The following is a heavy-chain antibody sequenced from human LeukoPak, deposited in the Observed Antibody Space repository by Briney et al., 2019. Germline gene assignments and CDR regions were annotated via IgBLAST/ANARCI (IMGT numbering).Heavy chain of an antibody. J-gene: IGHJ4*02. D-gene: IGHD4-17*01. V-gene: IGHV3-7*01. CDR3: ASTTNDYGDYVGGY. CDR2: MKGDGSDR. CDR1: GFTFSYHW. Sequence: GGSLRLSCAASGFTFSYHWMTWVRQAPGKGLEWVANMKGDGSDRYYLDSVKGRFTISRDNTKNSLYLQMNSLRAEDTAVYYCASTTNDYGDYVGGYWGQGTLVTVSS.